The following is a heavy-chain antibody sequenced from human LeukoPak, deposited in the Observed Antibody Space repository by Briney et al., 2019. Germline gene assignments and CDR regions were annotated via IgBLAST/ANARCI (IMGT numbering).Heavy chain of an antibody. CDR1: GYTFTSYD. D-gene: IGHD3-3*01. V-gene: IGHV1-8*01. Sequence: ASVKVSCKASGYTFTSYDINWVRQATGQGLEWMGWMNPNSGNTGYAQKFQGRVTMTRNTSISTAYMELSSLRSEDTAVYYCARVDFWSGYGVQNAFDIWGQGTMVTVSS. CDR3: ARVDFWSGYGVQNAFDI. CDR2: MNPNSGNT. J-gene: IGHJ3*02.